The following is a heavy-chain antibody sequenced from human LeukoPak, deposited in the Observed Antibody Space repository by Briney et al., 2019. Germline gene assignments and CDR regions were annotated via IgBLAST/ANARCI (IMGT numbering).Heavy chain of an antibody. D-gene: IGHD4-11*01. J-gene: IGHJ4*02. CDR1: GYTFTSYG. CDR3: ARDAYFRNYVLH. CDR2: ISAYNGNT. V-gene: IGHV1-18*01. Sequence: ASVKVSCKASGYTFTSYGISWVRQAPGQGLEWMGWISAYNGNTNYAQKLQGRVTMTTDTSTSTAYMELRSLRSDDTAVYFCARDAYFRNYVLHWGRGTLVTVSS.